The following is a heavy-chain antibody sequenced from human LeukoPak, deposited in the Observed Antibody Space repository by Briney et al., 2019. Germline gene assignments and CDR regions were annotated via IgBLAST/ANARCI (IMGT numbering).Heavy chain of an antibody. CDR2: ISYDGSNK. V-gene: IGHV3-30-3*01. CDR3: AKGPHSMVRGRFDY. D-gene: IGHD3-10*01. Sequence: GGSLRLSCAASGFTFSSYAMHWVRQAPGKGLEWVAVISYDGSNKYYADSVKGRFTISRDNSKNTLYLQMNSLRAEDTAVYYCAKGPHSMVRGRFDYWGQGTLVTVSS. CDR1: GFTFSSYA. J-gene: IGHJ4*02.